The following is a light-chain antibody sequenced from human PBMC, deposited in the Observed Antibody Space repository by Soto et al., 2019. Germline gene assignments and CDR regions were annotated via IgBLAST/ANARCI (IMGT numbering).Light chain of an antibody. V-gene: IGKV1-27*01. CDR2: AAY. CDR3: LQYKSSSWT. J-gene: IGKJ1*01. Sequence: DIQMTQSPSSMSASVGDRVTITCRASQCISNYLAWYQQKPGKVPKLLIYAAYTLQSGVPSRFSGSRSGTDFMLTISMVRPEDDATYYCLQYKSSSWTFVLGTTMEIK. CDR1: QCISNY.